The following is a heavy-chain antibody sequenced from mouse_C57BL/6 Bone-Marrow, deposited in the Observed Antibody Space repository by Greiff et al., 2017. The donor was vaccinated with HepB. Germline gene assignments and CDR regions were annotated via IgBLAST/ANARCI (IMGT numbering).Heavy chain of an antibody. D-gene: IGHD1-1*01. J-gene: IGHJ2*01. CDR2: ISSGGSYN. CDR1: GFTFSSYG. CDR3: ARRTTVVASFDY. Sequence: EVQVVESGGDLVKPGGSLKLSCAASGFTFSSYGMSWVRQTPDKRLEWVATISSGGSYNYYPDSVKGRFTISRDNAKNTLYLQMSSLKSEDTAMYYCARRTTVVASFDYWGQGTTLTVSS. V-gene: IGHV5-6*01.